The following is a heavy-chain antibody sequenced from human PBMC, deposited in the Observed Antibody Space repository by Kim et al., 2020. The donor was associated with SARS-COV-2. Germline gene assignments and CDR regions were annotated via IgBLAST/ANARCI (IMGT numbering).Heavy chain of an antibody. CDR3: TRVGDFLSGYPDNSSYWYFEL. Sequence: GGSLRLSCTASGFTFGDYAMSWFRQAPGKGLEWVGFIRSKAYGGTTEYAASVKGRFTISRDDSKSIAYLQMNSLKTEDTTVYYCTRVGDFLSGYPDNSSYWYFELWGRGTLVTVSS. CDR2: IRSKAYGGTT. J-gene: IGHJ2*01. CDR1: GFTFGDYA. V-gene: IGHV3-49*03. D-gene: IGHD3-3*01.